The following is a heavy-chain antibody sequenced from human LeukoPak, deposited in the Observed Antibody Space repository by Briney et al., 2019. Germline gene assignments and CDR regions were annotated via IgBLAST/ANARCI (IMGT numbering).Heavy chain of an antibody. CDR2: INPNSGGT. D-gene: IGHD1-1*01. J-gene: IGHJ4*02. CDR3: ARSTENWNDVGSFDY. V-gene: IGHV1-2*06. CDR1: GYTFTGYY. Sequence: ASVKVSCKASGYTFTGYYMHWVRQAPGQGIEWMGRINPNSGGTNYAQKFQGRVTMTRDTSISTAYMELSRLRSDDTAVYYCARSTENWNDVGSFDYWGQGTLVTVSS.